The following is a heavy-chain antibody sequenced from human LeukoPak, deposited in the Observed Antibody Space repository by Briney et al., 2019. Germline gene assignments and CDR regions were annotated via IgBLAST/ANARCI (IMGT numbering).Heavy chain of an antibody. V-gene: IGHV1-69*04. CDR2: IIPILGIA. Sequence: GASVKVSCKASGGTFTSYAISWVRQAPGPGLEWMGRIIPILGIANYARKFQGRVTITADNPTSTAYMELSSLRAEDTAVYCCARDHGQYDDYGRAPSMKFWGQGTLVTVSS. J-gene: IGHJ4*02. CDR3: ARDHGQYDDYGRAPSMKF. D-gene: IGHD3-16*01. CDR1: GGTFTSYA.